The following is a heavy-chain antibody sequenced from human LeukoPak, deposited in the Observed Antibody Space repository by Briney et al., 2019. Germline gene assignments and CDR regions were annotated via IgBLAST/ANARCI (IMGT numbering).Heavy chain of an antibody. J-gene: IGHJ4*02. D-gene: IGHD3-10*01. Sequence: GGSLRLSCAASGFTFSSFGMHWVRQAPGKGLEWVAIIWYNGRNETYADSVKGRFTISRDSSKNTLYLYMNGLRAEDTAVYYCARESRGELFAPPDYWGQGTLVTVSS. CDR2: IWYNGRNE. V-gene: IGHV3-33*01. CDR3: ARESRGELFAPPDY. CDR1: GFTFSSFG.